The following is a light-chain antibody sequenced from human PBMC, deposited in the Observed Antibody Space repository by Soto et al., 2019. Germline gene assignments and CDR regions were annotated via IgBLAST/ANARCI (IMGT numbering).Light chain of an antibody. Sequence: QSVLTQPASVSGSPGQSITISCTGTSSDVGTYKYVSWYQQHPGKAPKLMIYEVSNRPSGVSSRFSGSKSGNTASLTISGLQAEDEADYFCSSYTDSSNYVFGTGTKLTVL. CDR2: EVS. CDR3: SSYTDSSNYV. J-gene: IGLJ1*01. V-gene: IGLV2-14*01. CDR1: SSDVGTYKY.